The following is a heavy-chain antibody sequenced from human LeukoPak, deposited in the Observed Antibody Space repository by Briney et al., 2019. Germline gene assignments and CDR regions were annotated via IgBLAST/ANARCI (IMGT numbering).Heavy chain of an antibody. CDR2: IYTSGST. J-gene: IGHJ4*02. Sequence: SETLSLTCTVSGGSISSGSYYWSWIRQPAGKGLEWIGRIYTSGSTNYNPSLKSRVTISVDTSKNQFSLKLSSVTAADTAVYYCARMGNSVRYFDWLLVDYWGQGTLVTVSS. CDR1: GGSISSGSYY. V-gene: IGHV4-61*02. CDR3: ARMGNSVRYFDWLLVDY. D-gene: IGHD3-9*01.